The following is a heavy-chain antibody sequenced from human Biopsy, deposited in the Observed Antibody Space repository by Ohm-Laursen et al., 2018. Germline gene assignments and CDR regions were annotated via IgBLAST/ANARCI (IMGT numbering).Heavy chain of an antibody. CDR3: ARLCRLDDYWNDDPPDAFDV. Sequence: LSLTCAVSGGSITDDYWSWIRQSPGKGLEWIGFISKGGDTTYNPSLRGRVAISVDTSKNQFSLKLSSVAAADTAIFFCARLCRLDDYWNDDPPDAFDVWGQGTRVTVSS. CDR2: ISKGGDT. V-gene: IGHV4-59*01. J-gene: IGHJ3*01. CDR1: GGSITDDY. D-gene: IGHD1-1*01.